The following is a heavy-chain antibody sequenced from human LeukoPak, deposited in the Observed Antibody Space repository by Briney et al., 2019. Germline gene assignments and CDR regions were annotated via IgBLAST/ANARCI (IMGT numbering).Heavy chain of an antibody. CDR2: IYYSGST. CDR1: GGSISSYY. Sequence: PSETLSLTCTVSGGSISSYYWSWIRQPPGKGLEWIGYIYYSGSTNYNPSLKSRVTISVDTSKNQFSLKLSSVTAADTAVYYRARAPGGMTTVTTGGRLLGYGMDVWGQGTTVTVSS. D-gene: IGHD4-17*01. J-gene: IGHJ6*02. V-gene: IGHV4-59*01. CDR3: ARAPGGMTTVTTGGRLLGYGMDV.